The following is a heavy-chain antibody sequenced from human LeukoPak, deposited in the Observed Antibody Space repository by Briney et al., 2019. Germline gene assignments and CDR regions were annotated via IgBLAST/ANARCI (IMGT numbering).Heavy chain of an antibody. D-gene: IGHD2-21*02. Sequence: SETLSLTCTVSGGSISYYYWSWIRQSPGKGLEWIGYIYYSGTTNYNPSLKSRVTISVDTSKNHFSLKLSSVTAADTAVYYCARVAYCGSDCYSFDYWGQGTLVTVSS. CDR3: ARVAYCGSDCYSFDY. CDR1: GGSISYYY. J-gene: IGHJ4*02. V-gene: IGHV4-59*12. CDR2: IYYSGTT.